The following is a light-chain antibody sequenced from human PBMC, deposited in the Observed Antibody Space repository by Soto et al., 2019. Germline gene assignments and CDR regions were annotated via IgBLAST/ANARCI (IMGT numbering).Light chain of an antibody. Sequence: QSVLTQPPSASGTPGQRVTISCSGRSSNIGSNTVNWYQQLPGTAPKLLMYSNNQRPSGVPGRFSGSKSGTSASLAISGLGSEDEADYYCGAWDDSLSGYVFGTGTTLTVL. CDR3: GAWDDSLSGYV. CDR1: SSNIGSNT. J-gene: IGLJ1*01. CDR2: SNN. V-gene: IGLV1-44*01.